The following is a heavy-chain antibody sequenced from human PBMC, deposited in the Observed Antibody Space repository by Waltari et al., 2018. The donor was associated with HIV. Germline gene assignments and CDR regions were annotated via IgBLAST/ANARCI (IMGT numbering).Heavy chain of an antibody. J-gene: IGHJ3*02. Sequence: QVQLVQSGAEVKKPGSSVKVSCKDSGGTFSSYAISWVRQAPGQGLEWMGGIIPIFGTANYAQKFQGRVTITADESTSTAYMELSSLRSEDTAVYYCARDGYSTFAVAGNDAFDIWGQGTMVTVSS. CDR3: ARDGYSTFAVAGNDAFDI. CDR1: GGTFSSYA. CDR2: IIPIFGTA. V-gene: IGHV1-69*12. D-gene: IGHD6-19*01.